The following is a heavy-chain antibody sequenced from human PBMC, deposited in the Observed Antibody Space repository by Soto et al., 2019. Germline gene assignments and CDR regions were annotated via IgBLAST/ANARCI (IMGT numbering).Heavy chain of an antibody. J-gene: IGHJ4*02. CDR3: VKDTTVVVVAKNEH. V-gene: IGHV3-23*01. CDR2: ISGSGGST. Sequence: GGSLRLSCAASGFTFSSYSMSLVRQAPGKGLECVAAISGSGGSTYYADSVKGRFTISRDNSKNTLSLQMNSLRAEDTAVYYCVKDTTVVVVAKNEHWGKGTRVTVSS. CDR1: GFTFSSYS. D-gene: IGHD2-15*01.